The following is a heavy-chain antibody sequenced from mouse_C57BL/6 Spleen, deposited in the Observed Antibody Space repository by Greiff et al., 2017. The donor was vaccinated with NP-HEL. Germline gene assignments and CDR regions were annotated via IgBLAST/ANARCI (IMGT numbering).Heavy chain of an antibody. D-gene: IGHD2-12*01. CDR2: INPGSGGT. CDR3: ARNYYSNSFDY. V-gene: IGHV1-54*01. CDR1: GYAFTNYL. J-gene: IGHJ2*01. Sequence: VKLMESGAELVRPGTSVKVSCKASGYAFTNYLIEWVKQRPGQGLEWIGVINPGSGGTNYNEKFKGKATLTADKSSSTAYMQISSLTSEDSAVYFCARNYYSNSFDYWGQGTTLTVSS.